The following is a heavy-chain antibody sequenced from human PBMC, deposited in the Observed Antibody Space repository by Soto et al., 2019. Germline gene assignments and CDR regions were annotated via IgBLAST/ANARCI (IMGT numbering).Heavy chain of an antibody. CDR1: GGTFSSYA. V-gene: IGHV1-69*13. J-gene: IGHJ4*02. Sequence: SVKVSCKASGGTFSSYAISWVRQAPGQGLEWMGGILPIFGTANYAQKFQGRVTITADESTSTAYMELSSLRSEDTAVYYCARVGSKNYYDSSGYYYFDYWGQGTLVTVSS. D-gene: IGHD3-22*01. CDR3: ARVGSKNYYDSSGYYYFDY. CDR2: ILPIFGTA.